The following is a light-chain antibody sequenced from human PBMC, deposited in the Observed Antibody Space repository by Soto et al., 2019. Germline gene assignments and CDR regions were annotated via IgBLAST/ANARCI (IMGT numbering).Light chain of an antibody. Sequence: QSVLTQPPSASGTPGQRVTISCSGSSSNIGSNYVYWYQHLPGTAPKLLIYRNNQRPTGVPDRFSGSKSGTSASLAISGLRSEVEADYYCAAWDDSLSVVFGGGTKLTVL. V-gene: IGLV1-47*01. CDR3: AAWDDSLSVV. J-gene: IGLJ2*01. CDR2: RNN. CDR1: SSNIGSNY.